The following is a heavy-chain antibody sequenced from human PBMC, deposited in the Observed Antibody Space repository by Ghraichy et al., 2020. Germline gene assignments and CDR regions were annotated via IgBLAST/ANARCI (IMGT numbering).Heavy chain of an antibody. Sequence: GGSLRLSCEASGFTFSTYGMHWVRQAPGKGLEWVAVLWYDGRNQYNADSVKGRFTISRDSSKNTLYLQMNSLRDEDTAVYYCARVSGPYSYYYAVDVWGQGTTVTVSS. V-gene: IGHV3-33*01. CDR1: GFTFSTYG. D-gene: IGHD3-10*01. CDR2: LWYDGRNQ. CDR3: ARVSGPYSYYYAVDV. J-gene: IGHJ6*02.